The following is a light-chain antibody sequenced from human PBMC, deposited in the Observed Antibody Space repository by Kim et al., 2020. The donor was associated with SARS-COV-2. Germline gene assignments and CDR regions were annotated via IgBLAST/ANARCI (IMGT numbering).Light chain of an antibody. V-gene: IGLV2-14*01. CDR2: DVS. CDR3: SSYTSSSTYYV. J-gene: IGLJ1*01. CDR1: SSDIGGYKY. Sequence: LTQPASVSGSPGQSITISCTGTSSDIGGYKYVSWYQQHPGKAPKLMIYDVSKRPSGVANRFSGSKSGNTASLTISGLQAGDGADYYCSSYTSSSTYYVFGTGTKVTVL.